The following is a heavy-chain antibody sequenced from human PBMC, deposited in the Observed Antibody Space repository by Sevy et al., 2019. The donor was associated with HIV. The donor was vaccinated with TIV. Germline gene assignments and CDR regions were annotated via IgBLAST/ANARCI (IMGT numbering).Heavy chain of an antibody. CDR3: ATTKDYYESSGYSFDY. V-gene: IGHV1-24*01. D-gene: IGHD3-22*01. Sequence: ASVKVSCKVSGRTLTQLSIHWVRQAPGKGLEWMGTFDPEDDEKIYAQKFQGRVTMTEDTSTDTAYMELSRLRSEDTAVYYCATTKDYYESSGYSFDYWGQGTLVTVSS. CDR1: GRTLTQLS. CDR2: FDPEDDEK. J-gene: IGHJ4*02.